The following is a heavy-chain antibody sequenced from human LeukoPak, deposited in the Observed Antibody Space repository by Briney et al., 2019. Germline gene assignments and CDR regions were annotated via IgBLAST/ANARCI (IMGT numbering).Heavy chain of an antibody. D-gene: IGHD3-3*01. Sequence: GGSLRLSCAASGFTFSSYSMNWVRQAPGKGLEWVSSISGSSSYIYYADSVKGRFTISRDNTKNSLYLQMNSLRAEDTAVYYCASLYAHTIFGALKHWDYWGQGTLVTVSS. CDR2: ISGSSSYI. J-gene: IGHJ4*02. CDR1: GFTFSSYS. CDR3: ASLYAHTIFGALKHWDY. V-gene: IGHV3-21*01.